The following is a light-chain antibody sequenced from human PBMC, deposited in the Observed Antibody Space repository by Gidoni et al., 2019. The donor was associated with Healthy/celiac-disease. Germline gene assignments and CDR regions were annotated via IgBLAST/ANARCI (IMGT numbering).Light chain of an antibody. V-gene: IGKV4-1*01. J-gene: IGKJ2*01. CDR2: LAS. Sequence: DIVMTQSPDSLAVSLGERATINCKPSQSVLYSSNNKNYLAWYQQKPGQPPKLLIYLASTRESGVPDRFSGSGSGTDFTLTISSLQAEDVAVYYCQQYYSTPPTFGQGTKLEIK. CDR3: QQYYSTPPT. CDR1: QSVLYSSNNKNY.